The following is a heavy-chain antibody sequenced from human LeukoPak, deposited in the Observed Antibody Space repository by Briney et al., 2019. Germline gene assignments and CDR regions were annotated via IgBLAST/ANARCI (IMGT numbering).Heavy chain of an antibody. CDR3: ARDSRDSDPKPFDY. CDR2: IYTSGST. J-gene: IGHJ4*02. D-gene: IGHD2-15*01. CDR1: GGSISSYY. V-gene: IGHV4-4*07. Sequence: PSETLSLTCTVSGGSISSYYWSWIRQPAGKGLEWIGRIYTSGSTNYNPSLKSRVTMSVDTSKNQFSLKLSSVTAADTAVYYCARDSRDSDPKPFDYWGQGTLVTVSS.